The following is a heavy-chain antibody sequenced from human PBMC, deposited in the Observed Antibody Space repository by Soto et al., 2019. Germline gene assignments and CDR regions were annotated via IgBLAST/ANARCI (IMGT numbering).Heavy chain of an antibody. CDR2: MNPNSGNT. Sequence: ASVKVSCKASGYTSPSYDINWVRQATGQGLEWMGWMNPNSGNTGYAQKFQGRVTMTRNTSISTAYMELSSLRSEHTAGYYCARYLGTGFDIWGQGRMGTVSS. D-gene: IGHD7-27*01. CDR3: ARYLGTGFDI. V-gene: IGHV1-8*01. J-gene: IGHJ3*02. CDR1: GYTSPSYD.